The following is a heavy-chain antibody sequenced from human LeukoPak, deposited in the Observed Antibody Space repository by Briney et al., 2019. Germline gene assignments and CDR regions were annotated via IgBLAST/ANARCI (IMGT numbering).Heavy chain of an antibody. CDR2: ISSRSTYI. CDR1: GFSFSDYY. D-gene: IGHD2-8*02. CDR3: ARGGTGAFDY. V-gene: IGHV3-11*06. J-gene: IGHJ4*02. Sequence: GGSLRLSCTASGFSFSDYYMSWIRQAPGKGLEWISYISSRSTYISDADSVKGRFTISRDNAKNLLSLQMNSLRVEDTALYYCARGGTGAFDYWGQGILVTASS.